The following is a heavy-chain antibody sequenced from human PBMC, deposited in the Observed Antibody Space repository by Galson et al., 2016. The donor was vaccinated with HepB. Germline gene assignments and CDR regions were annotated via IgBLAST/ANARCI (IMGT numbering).Heavy chain of an antibody. CDR3: ARVNGWDKYYYGMDV. CDR1: GFTFSNYA. Sequence: SLRLSCAASGFTFSNYAMHWVRQAPGKRLEYVSAISTGGDTTYYANSVKGRFTISRDNSKNTLYLQMGSLRAEDTAVYYCARVNGWDKYYYGMDVWGKGTTVTVSS. CDR2: ISTGGDTT. J-gene: IGHJ6*04. V-gene: IGHV3-64*01. D-gene: IGHD6-19*01.